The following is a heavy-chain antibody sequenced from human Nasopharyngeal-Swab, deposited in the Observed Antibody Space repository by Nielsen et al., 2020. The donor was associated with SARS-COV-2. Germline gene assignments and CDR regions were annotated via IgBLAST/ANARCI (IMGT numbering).Heavy chain of an antibody. V-gene: IGHV1-2*06. Sequence: ASVQVSCKASGYTFTGYYMHWVRQAPGQGLEWMGRINPNSGGTNYAQKFQGRVTMTRDTSISTAYMELSRLRSDDTAVYYCATGQQWLVQWFDPWGQGTLVTVSS. J-gene: IGHJ5*02. CDR3: ATGQQWLVQWFDP. CDR2: INPNSGGT. D-gene: IGHD6-19*01. CDR1: GYTFTGYY.